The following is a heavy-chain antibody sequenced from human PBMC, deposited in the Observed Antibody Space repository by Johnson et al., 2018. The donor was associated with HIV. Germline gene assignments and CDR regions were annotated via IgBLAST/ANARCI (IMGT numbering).Heavy chain of an antibody. CDR2: IRSKANSYAT. D-gene: IGHD3-22*01. CDR1: GFTFSGSA. V-gene: IGHV3-73*01. J-gene: IGHJ3*02. CDR3: AYYYDSSGPGHDAFDI. Sequence: EVQLVESGGGVVQPGRSLRLSCAASGFTFSGSAMHWVRQASGKGLEWVGRIRSKANSYATAYAASVKGRFTISRDDSKNTAYLQMNSLKTEDTAVYYCAYYYDSSGPGHDAFDIWGQGTMVTVSS.